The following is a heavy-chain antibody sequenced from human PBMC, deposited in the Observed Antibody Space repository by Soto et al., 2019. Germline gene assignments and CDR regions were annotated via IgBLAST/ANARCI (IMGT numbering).Heavy chain of an antibody. CDR2: IIPLFGTA. J-gene: IGHJ6*02. CDR1: GGTFSSYA. Sequence: QVQLVQSGAEVKKPGSSVKVSCKASGGTFSSYAISWVRQAPGQGLEWMGGIIPLFGTANYAQKFQGRVTITADESTSTAYMELSSLRSEDTAVYYCARDPALVRGGVYYYYGMDVWGQGTTVTVSS. V-gene: IGHV1-69*01. D-gene: IGHD6-6*01. CDR3: ARDPALVRGGVYYYYGMDV.